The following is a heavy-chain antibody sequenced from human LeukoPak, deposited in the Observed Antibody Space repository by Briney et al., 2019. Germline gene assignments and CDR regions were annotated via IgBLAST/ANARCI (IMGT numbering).Heavy chain of an antibody. CDR1: GVSVSTSH. Sequence: PSETLSLTCNVSGVSVSTSHWNWIRQRPGRGMEWMCCLSYTGETDYNPSLKSRVSISLGSSNQHFSLKRTSVTAADTAVYYCSEGYFEPFDHWGQGILVTVSS. V-gene: IGHV4-59*02. CDR2: LSYTGET. J-gene: IGHJ4*02. CDR3: SEGYFEPFDH. D-gene: IGHD2/OR15-2a*01.